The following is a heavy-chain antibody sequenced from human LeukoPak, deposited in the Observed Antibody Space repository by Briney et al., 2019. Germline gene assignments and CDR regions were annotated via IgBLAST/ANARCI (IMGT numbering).Heavy chain of an antibody. CDR1: GFTFSSYA. J-gene: IGHJ6*02. D-gene: IGHD4-17*01. CDR3: ARVRYGELDV. V-gene: IGHV3-23*01. CDR2: MSGSGGST. Sequence: GGSLRHSCAASGFTFSSYAMSWVRQAPGKGVEWGSSMSGSGGSTYYADSVKGRFTISRDDSKNTLYLQMNSLRAEDTAVYYCARVRYGELDVWGQGTTVTVSS.